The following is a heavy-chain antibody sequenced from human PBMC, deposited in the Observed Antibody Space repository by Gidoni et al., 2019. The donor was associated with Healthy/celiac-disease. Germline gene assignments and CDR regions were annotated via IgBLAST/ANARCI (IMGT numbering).Heavy chain of an antibody. Sequence: EVQLVESGGGLVQPGRSLRLSCAASGYTFDDYAMHWVRQAPGKGLEWVSGISWNSGSIGYADSVKGRFTISRDNAKNSLYLQMNSLRDEDTNLYYCAKSYYYDSSGYEGQNWFDPWGQGTLVTVSS. CDR2: ISWNSGSI. V-gene: IGHV3-9*01. CDR3: AKSYYYDSSGYEGQNWFDP. D-gene: IGHD3-22*01. CDR1: GYTFDDYA. J-gene: IGHJ5*02.